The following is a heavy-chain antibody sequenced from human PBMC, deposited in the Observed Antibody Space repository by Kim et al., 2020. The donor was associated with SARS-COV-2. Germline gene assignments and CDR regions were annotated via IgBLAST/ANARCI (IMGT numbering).Heavy chain of an antibody. V-gene: IGHV3-9*01. Sequence: SGKGRFTISRDNAKNSLYLQMNSLRAEDTALYYCAKADCSSTSCLNWFDPWGQGTLVTVSS. J-gene: IGHJ5*02. CDR3: AKADCSSTSCLNWFDP. D-gene: IGHD2-2*01.